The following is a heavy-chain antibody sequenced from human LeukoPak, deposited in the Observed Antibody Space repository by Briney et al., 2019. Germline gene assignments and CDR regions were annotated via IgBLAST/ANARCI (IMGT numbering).Heavy chain of an antibody. Sequence: GGSLRLSCAASGFTFSSYAVHWVRQAPGKGLEWVAVISYDGSNKYYADSVKGRFTISRDNSKNTLYLQMNSLRAEDTAVYYCARDRQNDPGYSSSGFYFDYWGQGTLVTVSS. V-gene: IGHV3-30-3*01. CDR1: GFTFSSYA. D-gene: IGHD6-13*01. CDR2: ISYDGSNK. J-gene: IGHJ4*02. CDR3: ARDRQNDPGYSSSGFYFDY.